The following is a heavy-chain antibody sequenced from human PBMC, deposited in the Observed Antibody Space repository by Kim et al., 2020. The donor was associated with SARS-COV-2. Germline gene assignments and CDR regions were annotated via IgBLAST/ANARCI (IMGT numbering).Heavy chain of an antibody. V-gene: IGHV3-30*04. D-gene: IGHD3-10*01. CDR3: ARVGAGSYWGHFDY. CDR1: GFTFSSYA. Sequence: GGSLRLSCAASGFTFSSYAMHWVRQAPGKGLEWVAVISYDGSNKYYADSVKGRFTISRDNSKNTLYLQMNSRRAEDTAVYYCARVGAGSYWGHFDYWGQGTLVTVSS. CDR2: ISYDGSNK. J-gene: IGHJ4*02.